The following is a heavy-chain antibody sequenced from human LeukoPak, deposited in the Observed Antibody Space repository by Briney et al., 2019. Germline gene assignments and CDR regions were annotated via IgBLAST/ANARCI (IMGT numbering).Heavy chain of an antibody. CDR1: GFTFSSYA. D-gene: IGHD3/OR15-3a*01. CDR2: ISYDGSNK. V-gene: IGHV3-30-3*01. J-gene: IGHJ4*02. Sequence: GGSLRLSCAASGFTFSSYAMHRVRQAPGKGLEWVAVISYDGSNKYYADSVKGRFTISRDSPKNTLYLQMNSLRPEDTAVYYCARERTGFYAEYWGQGTLVTVSS. CDR3: ARERTGFYAEY.